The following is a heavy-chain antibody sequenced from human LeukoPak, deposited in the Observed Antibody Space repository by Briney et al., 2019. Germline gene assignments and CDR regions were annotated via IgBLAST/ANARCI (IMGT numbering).Heavy chain of an antibody. CDR2: ISYDGSNK. D-gene: IGHD3-22*01. J-gene: IGHJ4*02. V-gene: IGHV3-30*18. CDR3: AKDGVGDYDSSGFVDY. CDR1: GFTFSSYG. Sequence: GRSLRLSCAASGFTFSSYGMRWVRQAPGKGLEWVAVISYDGSNKYYADSVKGRFTISRDNSKNTLYLQMNSLRAEDTAVYYCAKDGVGDYDSSGFVDYWGQGTLVTVSS.